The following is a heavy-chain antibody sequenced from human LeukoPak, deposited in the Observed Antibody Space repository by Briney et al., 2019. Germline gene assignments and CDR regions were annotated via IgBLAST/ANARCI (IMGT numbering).Heavy chain of an antibody. CDR1: GGSISSYY. CDR2: IYKSGST. V-gene: IGHV4-59*12. CDR3: ARRMGRRFGERYYYYHYMDV. J-gene: IGHJ6*03. Sequence: SETLSLTCIVSGGSISSYYWSWIRQPPGKGLEWIGHIYKSGSTNYNPSLKSRVTISVDTSKNQFSLKLSSVTAADTAVYYCARRMGRRFGERYYYYHYMDVWGKGTTVTISS. D-gene: IGHD3-10*01.